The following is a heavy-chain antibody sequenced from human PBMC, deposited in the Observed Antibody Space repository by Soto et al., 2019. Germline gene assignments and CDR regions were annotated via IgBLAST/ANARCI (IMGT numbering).Heavy chain of an antibody. CDR3: ARDSGGDYAAYYYGMDV. J-gene: IGHJ6*02. CDR2: IIPIFGTA. CDR1: GGTFSSYA. D-gene: IGHD4-17*01. V-gene: IGHV1-69*13. Sequence: SVKVSCKASGGTFSSYAISWVREAPGPGLEWMGGIIPIFGTANYAQKFQGRVTITADESTSTAYMELSSLRSEDTAVYYCARDSGGDYAAYYYGMDVWGQGTTVTVSS.